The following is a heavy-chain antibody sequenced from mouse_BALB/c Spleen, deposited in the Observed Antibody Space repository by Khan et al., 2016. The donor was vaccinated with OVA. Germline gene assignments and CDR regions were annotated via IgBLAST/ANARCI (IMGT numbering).Heavy chain of an antibody. CDR3: ATQGSTYTWFTY. J-gene: IGHJ3*01. CDR2: IYPYNDDT. CDR1: GYTFTSYV. V-gene: IGHV1S136*01. D-gene: IGHD1-1*01. Sequence: EVQLKQSGPELVKPGASVKMSCKASGYTFTSYVIHWVKQKPGQGLEWIGYIYPYNDDTKYIERFKGKATLTSDKSSSTAYMELSSLTSEDSAVYFCATQGSTYTWFTYWGQGTLVSVSA.